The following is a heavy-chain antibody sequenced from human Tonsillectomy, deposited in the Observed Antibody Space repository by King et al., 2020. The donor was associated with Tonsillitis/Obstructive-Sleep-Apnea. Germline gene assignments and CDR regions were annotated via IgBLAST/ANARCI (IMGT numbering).Heavy chain of an antibody. Sequence: VQLVESGGGVVQPGRSLRLSCAASGFTFSSYGMHWVRQAPGKGLEWVAVIWYDGSNKYYADSVKGRFTISRDNPKNTLYLHMNSLRAEDTAVYYCARENAGQWQGPNAFDIWGQGTMVTVSS. CDR3: ARENAGQWQGPNAFDI. V-gene: IGHV3-33*01. CDR2: IWYDGSNK. CDR1: GFTFSSYG. D-gene: IGHD6-19*01. J-gene: IGHJ3*02.